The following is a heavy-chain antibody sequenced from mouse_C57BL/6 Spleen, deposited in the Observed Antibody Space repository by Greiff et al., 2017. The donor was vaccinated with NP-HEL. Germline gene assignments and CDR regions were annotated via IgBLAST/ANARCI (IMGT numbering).Heavy chain of an antibody. V-gene: IGHV1-81*01. CDR2: IYPRSGNT. D-gene: IGHD1-1*01. CDR1: GYTFTSYG. CDR3: AEITTVVDGY. J-gene: IGHJ2*01. Sequence: ESGAELARPGASVKLSCKASGYTFTSYGISWVKQRTGQGLEWIGEIYPRSGNTYYNEKFKGKATLTADKSSSTAYMELRSLTSEDSAVYFCAEITTVVDGYWGQGTTLTVSS.